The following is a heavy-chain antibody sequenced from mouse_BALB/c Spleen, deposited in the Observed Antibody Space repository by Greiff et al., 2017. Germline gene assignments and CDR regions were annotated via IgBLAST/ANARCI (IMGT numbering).Heavy chain of an antibody. Sequence: EVQLQQSGAELVKPGASVKLSCTASGFNIKDTYMHWVKQRPEQGLEWIGRIDPANGNTKYDPKFQGKATITADTSSNTAYLQLSSLTSEDTAVYYCTPYVFYAMDYWGQGTSVTVSS. J-gene: IGHJ4*01. V-gene: IGHV14-3*02. CDR1: GFNIKDTY. CDR2: IDPANGNT. D-gene: IGHD6-5*01. CDR3: TPYVFYAMDY.